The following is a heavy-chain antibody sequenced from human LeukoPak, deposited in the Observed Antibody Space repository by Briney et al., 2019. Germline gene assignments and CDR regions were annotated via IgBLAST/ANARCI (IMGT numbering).Heavy chain of an antibody. D-gene: IGHD3-22*01. CDR3: ARDPAYYDSSGYYYPSWFDS. V-gene: IGHV1-69*05. J-gene: IGHJ5*01. CDR1: GGTFSSYA. Sequence: PMASVKVSCKASGGTFSSYAISWVRQAPGQGLEWMGRIIPIFGTANYAQKFQGRVTITTDESTSTAYMELSSLRSEDTAVYYCARDPAYYDSSGYYYPSWFDSWGQGTLVTVSS. CDR2: IIPIFGTA.